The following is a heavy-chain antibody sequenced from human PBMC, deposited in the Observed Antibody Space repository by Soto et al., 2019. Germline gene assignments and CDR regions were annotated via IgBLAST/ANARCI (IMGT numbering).Heavy chain of an antibody. D-gene: IGHD2-2*01. J-gene: IGHJ5*02. Sequence: KTSETLSLTCTVSGGSISSGDYYWSWIRQPPGKGLEWIGYIYYSGSTYYNPSLKSRVTISVDTSKNQFSLKLSSVTAADTAVYYCARGDIVVVPAGGYWFDHWGQGTLVTVSS. V-gene: IGHV4-30-4*01. CDR1: GGSISSGDYY. CDR2: IYYSGST. CDR3: ARGDIVVVPAGGYWFDH.